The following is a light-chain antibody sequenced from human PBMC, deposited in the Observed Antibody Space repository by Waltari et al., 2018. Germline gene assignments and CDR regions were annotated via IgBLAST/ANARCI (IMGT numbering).Light chain of an antibody. V-gene: IGKV1-33*01. J-gene: IGKJ4*01. CDR3: QQYDNVVRT. CDR1: DEIRNF. CDR2: DAS. Sequence: DIQMTQSPSSLSASVGERVTITCQASDEIRNFLNWYHQKPGEAPKVLIYDASNLEMGVPSRFGGMGFGTDFTLTISSLQPEDVGSYYCQQYDNVVRTFGGGTKVEIK.